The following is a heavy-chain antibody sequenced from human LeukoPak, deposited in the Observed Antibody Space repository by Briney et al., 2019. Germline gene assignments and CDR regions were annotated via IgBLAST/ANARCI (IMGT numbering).Heavy chain of an antibody. CDR1: GGPTTSYY. D-gene: IGHD3-22*01. J-gene: IGHJ4*02. CDR2: IYYRGST. Sequence: SETLSLTCTVSGGPTTSYYWSWVRQPPGKGLEWVGYIYYRGSTNYNPSLKSRLTISVDTSKNQFSLKLSSLTAADTAVYYCARDTSGYRRGSFDYWGQGTLVTVSS. CDR3: ARDTSGYRRGSFDY. V-gene: IGHV4-59*01.